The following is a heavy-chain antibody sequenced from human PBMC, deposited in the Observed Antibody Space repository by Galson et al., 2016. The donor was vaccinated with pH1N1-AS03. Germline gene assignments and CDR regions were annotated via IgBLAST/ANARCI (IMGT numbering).Heavy chain of an antibody. CDR3: AIDRSCDETGRYFYESEC. CDR2: ISPINGTP. J-gene: IGHJ4*02. Sequence: SVKVSCKGSGVTFNKYAITWMRQAPGEGLEWVGGISPINGTPSYAQKFQGRLTVTVDESTTTAHMELSSLTSEDTAVYYCAIDRSCDETGRYFYESECWGQGTLVTVSS. V-gene: IGHV1-69*13. CDR1: GVTFNKYA. D-gene: IGHD3-10*01.